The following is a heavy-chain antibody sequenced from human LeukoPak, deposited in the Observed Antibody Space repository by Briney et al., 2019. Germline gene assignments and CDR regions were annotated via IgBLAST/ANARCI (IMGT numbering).Heavy chain of an antibody. D-gene: IGHD2-2*01. CDR1: GGSISRYY. CDR2: IYTSGST. Sequence: PSETLSLTCTVSGGSISRYYWSWVRQPAGKGLEWIGRIYTSGSTNYNPSLKSRVTISVDTSKNQFSLKLSSVTAADTAVYYCARGVGSRRYCSSTSCYFYYMDVWGKGTTVTVSS. J-gene: IGHJ6*03. CDR3: ARGVGSRRYCSSTSCYFYYMDV. V-gene: IGHV4-4*07.